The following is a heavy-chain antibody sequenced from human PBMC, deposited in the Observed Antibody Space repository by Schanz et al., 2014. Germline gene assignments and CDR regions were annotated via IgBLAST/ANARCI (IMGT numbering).Heavy chain of an antibody. D-gene: IGHD1-26*01. V-gene: IGHV3-48*01. J-gene: IGHJ4*02. CDR3: ARGGSGSHYHLDY. CDR1: GFGFSSYS. Sequence: EVQLVESGGGLIQPGGSLRLSCAASGFGFSSYSMNWVRQAPGKGLEWVSYIRGSSRTIYYADSMKGRFTVSRDNAENALYLQMNSLRAEDTGLYFCARGGSGSHYHLDYWGQGTLVTVSS. CDR2: IRGSSRTI.